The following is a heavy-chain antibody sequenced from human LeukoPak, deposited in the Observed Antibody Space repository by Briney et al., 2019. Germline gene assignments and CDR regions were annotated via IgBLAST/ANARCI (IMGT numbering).Heavy chain of an antibody. Sequence: GGSLRLSCAASGFTFSSYGMHWVRQAPGKGLEWVAFIRYDGSNKYYADSVKGRFTISRDNSKNTLYLQMNSLRAEDTAVYYCAKVRKAFNTMVRGVSNWFDPWGQGTLVTVSS. CDR2: IRYDGSNK. CDR1: GFTFSSYG. CDR3: AKVRKAFNTMVRGVSNWFDP. V-gene: IGHV3-30*02. J-gene: IGHJ5*02. D-gene: IGHD3-10*01.